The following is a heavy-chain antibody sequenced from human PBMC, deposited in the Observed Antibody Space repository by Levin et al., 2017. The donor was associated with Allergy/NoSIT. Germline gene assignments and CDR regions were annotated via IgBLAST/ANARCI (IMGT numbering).Heavy chain of an antibody. Sequence: ASVKVSCKASGYTFTSYGISWVRQAPGQGLEWMGWISAYNGNTNYAQKLQGRVTMTTDTSTTTAYMELRSLRSDDTAVYYCATVTRNNWFDPWGQGTLVTVSS. V-gene: IGHV1-18*01. CDR1: GYTFTSYG. J-gene: IGHJ5*02. D-gene: IGHD4-17*01. CDR2: ISAYNGNT. CDR3: ATVTRNNWFDP.